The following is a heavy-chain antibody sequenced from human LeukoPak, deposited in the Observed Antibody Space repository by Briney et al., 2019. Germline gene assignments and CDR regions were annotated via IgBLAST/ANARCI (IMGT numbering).Heavy chain of an antibody. Sequence: PGGSLRLSCAASGFTFSSYGMHWVRQAPGKGLEWVAFIQYDGSNKYYADSVKGRFTISRDNSKNTLYLQMNSLRAEDTAVYYCARDKNYYDSSGYYYVRYGGAFDIWGQGTMVTVSS. CDR2: IQYDGSNK. CDR3: ARDKNYYDSSGYYYVRYGGAFDI. V-gene: IGHV3-30*02. D-gene: IGHD3-22*01. J-gene: IGHJ3*02. CDR1: GFTFSSYG.